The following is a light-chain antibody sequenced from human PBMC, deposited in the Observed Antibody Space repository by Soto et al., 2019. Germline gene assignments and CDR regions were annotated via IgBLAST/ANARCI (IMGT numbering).Light chain of an antibody. Sequence: EIVMTQSPATLSVSPGERATLSCRASQSVSSYLAWYQQKPGHAPRLLIFGASTRATGIPARFSGTGSGTEFTLTISSLQSEDLAVYYCQQYSHWPPYTFDQGTKLEIK. V-gene: IGKV3-15*01. J-gene: IGKJ2*01. CDR2: GAS. CDR3: QQYSHWPPYT. CDR1: QSVSSY.